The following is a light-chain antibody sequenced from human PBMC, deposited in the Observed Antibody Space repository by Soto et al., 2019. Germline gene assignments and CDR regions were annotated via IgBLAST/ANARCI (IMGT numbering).Light chain of an antibody. V-gene: IGKV3-15*01. Sequence: EIVMTQSPATLSVSPGERATLSCRASQSVSSNLAWYQQKPGQAPRLLIYGASTRATGIPARFSGSGSGTDFTLTIRGLQPEDFATYYCQQPISFPITFGQGTRLEIK. CDR1: QSVSSN. CDR3: QQPISFPIT. CDR2: GAS. J-gene: IGKJ5*01.